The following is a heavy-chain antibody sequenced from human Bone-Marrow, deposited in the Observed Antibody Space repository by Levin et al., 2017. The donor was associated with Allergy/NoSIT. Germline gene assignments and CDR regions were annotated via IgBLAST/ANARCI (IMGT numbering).Heavy chain of an antibody. Sequence: GESLKISCAASGLTFSSYWMHWVRQAPGKGLVWVSRIKSDGSSTSYADSVKGRFTISRDNPKNTLYLQMNSLRAEDTAVYYCARDLEADGSGRSYDYWGQGTLVTVSS. CDR3: ARDLEADGSGRSYDY. V-gene: IGHV3-74*01. J-gene: IGHJ4*02. D-gene: IGHD3-10*01. CDR1: GLTFSSYW. CDR2: IKSDGSST.